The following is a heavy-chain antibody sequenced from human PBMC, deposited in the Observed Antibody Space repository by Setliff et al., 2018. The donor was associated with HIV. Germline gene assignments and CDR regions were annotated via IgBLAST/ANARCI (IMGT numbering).Heavy chain of an antibody. CDR2: IHFDGTNK. CDR1: GFTFRSFG. CDR3: AKNLYRSPWSPLDY. D-gene: IGHD6-19*01. V-gene: IGHV3-30*02. J-gene: IGHJ4*02. Sequence: PGGSLRLSCAASGFTFRSFGMHWVRQTPGKGLEWVALIHFDGTNKYYRDSVKGRFTISRDNSKNTLFLQVNSLRVEDTAVYYCAKNLYRSPWSPLDYWGQGTQVTVSS.